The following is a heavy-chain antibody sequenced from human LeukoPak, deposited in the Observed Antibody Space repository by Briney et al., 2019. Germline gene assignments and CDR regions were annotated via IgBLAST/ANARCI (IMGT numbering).Heavy chain of an antibody. J-gene: IGHJ4*02. V-gene: IGHV3-33*08. CDR3: ARDGGDSSGLFDY. Sequence: GRSLRLSCAASEFTFSTYGMHWVRQAPGKGLEWVAVIWYDGSNKYYADSVKGRFTISRDNSKNTLYLQMNSLRAEDTAVYYCARDGGDSSGLFDYWGQGTLVTVSS. CDR1: EFTFSTYG. D-gene: IGHD3-22*01. CDR2: IWYDGSNK.